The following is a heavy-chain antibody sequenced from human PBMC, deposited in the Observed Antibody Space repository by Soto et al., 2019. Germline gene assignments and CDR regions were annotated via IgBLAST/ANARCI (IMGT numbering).Heavy chain of an antibody. V-gene: IGHV3-48*01. CDR2: ISSSSSTI. D-gene: IGHD5-18*01. CDR3: ARVKWARDTAKARSWYRGDYMDV. J-gene: IGHJ6*03. Sequence: GGSLRLSCAASGFTFSSYSMNWVRQAPGKGLEWVSYISSSSSTIYYADSVKGRFTISRDNAKNSLYLQMNSLRAEDTAVYYCARVKWARDTAKARSWYRGDYMDVWGKGTTVTVSS. CDR1: GFTFSSYS.